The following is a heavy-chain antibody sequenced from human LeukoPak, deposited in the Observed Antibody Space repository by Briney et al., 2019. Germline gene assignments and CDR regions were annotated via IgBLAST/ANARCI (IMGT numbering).Heavy chain of an antibody. Sequence: GGSLRLSCAASGFTFSKAWMSWVPQAPGKGLECVGRIKSKTDGGPTDYAAPVKGRFTISRDDSKNTLYLQMNSLKTEDTAVYYCTTDLGYCSGGSCYAVDNWFDPWGQGTLVTVSS. J-gene: IGHJ5*02. V-gene: IGHV3-15*01. D-gene: IGHD2-15*01. CDR1: GFTFSKAW. CDR3: TTDLGYCSGGSCYAVDNWFDP. CDR2: IKSKTDGGPT.